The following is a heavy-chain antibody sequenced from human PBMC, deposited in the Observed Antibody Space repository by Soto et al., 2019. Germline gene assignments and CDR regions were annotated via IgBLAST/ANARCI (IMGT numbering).Heavy chain of an antibody. V-gene: IGHV4-59*01. D-gene: IGHD6-13*01. J-gene: IGHJ4*02. CDR1: GGSISSNY. CDR2: VYNSGST. Sequence: SETLSLTFTVSGGSISSNYWTWLRQPPGKGLEWIGYVYNSGSTNYNPSLKSRVTISEDTSKSQFSLKVNSMTAADTAVYYCARYRREAVAGYTLDNWGQGILVTVSS. CDR3: ARYRREAVAGYTLDN.